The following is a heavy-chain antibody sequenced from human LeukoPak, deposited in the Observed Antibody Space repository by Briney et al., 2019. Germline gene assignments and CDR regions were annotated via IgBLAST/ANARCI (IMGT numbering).Heavy chain of an antibody. CDR2: IYYSGST. CDR1: GGSISSSDYY. J-gene: IGHJ3*02. CDR3: ARHRSPGAFDI. Sequence: SETLSLTCTVSGGSISSSDYYWGWIRQPPGKGLEWIGSIYYSGSTYYNPSLKSRVTVSVDTSKNQISLMVSSVTAADTAVYYCARHRSPGAFDIWGQGTMVTVSS. V-gene: IGHV4-39*07.